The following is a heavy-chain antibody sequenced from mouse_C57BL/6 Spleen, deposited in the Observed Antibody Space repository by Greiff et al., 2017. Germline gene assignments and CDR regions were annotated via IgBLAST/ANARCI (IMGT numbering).Heavy chain of an antibody. D-gene: IGHD1-1*01. Sequence: VQLKESGAELVRPGASVKLSCTASGFNIKDYYMHWVKQRPEQGLEWIGRIDPEDGDTEYAPKFQGKATMTADTASNTAYLQLSSLTSEDTAFYYCTTDYGSSYQAWFAYWGQGTLVTVSA. CDR1: GFNIKDYY. CDR2: IDPEDGDT. J-gene: IGHJ3*01. CDR3: TTDYGSSYQAWFAY. V-gene: IGHV14-1*01.